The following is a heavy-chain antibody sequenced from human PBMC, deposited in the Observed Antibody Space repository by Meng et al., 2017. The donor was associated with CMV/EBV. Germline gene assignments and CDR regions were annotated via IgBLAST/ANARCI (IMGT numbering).Heavy chain of an antibody. J-gene: IGHJ6*02. Sequence: GESLKISCAASGFTFSSYWMSWVRQAPGKGLEWVANIKQDGSEKYYVDSVKGRFTISRDNAKNSLYLQMNSPRAEDTAVYYCARDRYYDFWSGYYSDYYYGMDVWGQGTTVTVSS. CDR2: IKQDGSEK. V-gene: IGHV3-7*01. CDR1: GFTFSSYW. D-gene: IGHD3-3*01. CDR3: ARDRYYDFWSGYYSDYYYGMDV.